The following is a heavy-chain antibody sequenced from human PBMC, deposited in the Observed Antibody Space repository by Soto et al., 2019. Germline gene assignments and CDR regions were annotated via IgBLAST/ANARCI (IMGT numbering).Heavy chain of an antibody. CDR1: GGSIGSTSYH. CDR2: ICDSGNT. Sequence: ETLCLTCTVSGGSIGSTSYHWGWIRQPPGKGLEWIGSICDSGNTYYNPSHRSRVTISADMSKNRFSLNLTSVTAAGTAVEYSARQYVGAGDSWGQGNVVTFSS. J-gene: IGHJ4*02. CDR3: ARQYVGAGDS. D-gene: IGHD1-26*01. V-gene: IGHV4-39*01.